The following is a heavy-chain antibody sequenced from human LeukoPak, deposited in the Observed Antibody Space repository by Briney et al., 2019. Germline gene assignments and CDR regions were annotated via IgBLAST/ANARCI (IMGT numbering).Heavy chain of an antibody. CDR1: GGSISNCY. Sequence: SETLSLTCTVSGGSISNCYWSWIRQPPGKGLEWIGYIYYSGSTKYNPSLKSRVTISVDTSKNQFSLKLSSVTAADTAVYYCARAWVDSSGYSAFDIWGQGTMVTVSS. CDR3: ARAWVDSSGYSAFDI. V-gene: IGHV4-59*08. D-gene: IGHD3-22*01. CDR2: IYYSGST. J-gene: IGHJ3*02.